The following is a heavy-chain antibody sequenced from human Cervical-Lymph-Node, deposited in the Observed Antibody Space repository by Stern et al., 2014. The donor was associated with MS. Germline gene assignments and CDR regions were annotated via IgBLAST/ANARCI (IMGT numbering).Heavy chain of an antibody. CDR3: AGSGYCYAFDI. Sequence: QVHLQESGPGLVKPSQTLSLTCTVSGGSITSGGYYWSWIRQHPGKGLEWIGYIYYSGSTYYNPSLESRVNRSVDTSQDQFSLKLSSVTAADTAVYYCAGSGYCYAFDIWGQGTMVTVSS. CDR1: GGSITSGGYY. J-gene: IGHJ3*02. D-gene: IGHD3-22*01. V-gene: IGHV4-31*03. CDR2: IYYSGST.